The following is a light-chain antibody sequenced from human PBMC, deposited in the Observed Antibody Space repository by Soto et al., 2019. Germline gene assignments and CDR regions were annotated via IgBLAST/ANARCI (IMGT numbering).Light chain of an antibody. CDR2: KAS. J-gene: IGKJ4*01. V-gene: IGKV1-5*03. Sequence: DSQMTQSPSTLAASVGDRVTITCRASQSVSTWLAWYQQKPGKPPKLLIYKASILQSGVSSRFSGSGSGTDFTLTISGLQPDDFVTYYCQQYDRYPVTFGGGTKVEVK. CDR1: QSVSTW. CDR3: QQYDRYPVT.